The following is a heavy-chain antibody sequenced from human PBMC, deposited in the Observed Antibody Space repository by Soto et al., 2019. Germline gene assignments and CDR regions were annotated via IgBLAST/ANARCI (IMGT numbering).Heavy chain of an antibody. Sequence: SVKVSCKASGGTFSSYAISWVRQAPGQGLEWMGGIIPIFGTANYAQKFQGRVTITADEYTSTAYMELSSLRSEDTAVYYCARGGITIFGVVITPHYYYGMDVWGQGTTVTVSS. J-gene: IGHJ6*02. D-gene: IGHD3-3*01. CDR1: GGTFSSYA. CDR3: ARGGITIFGVVITPHYYYGMDV. CDR2: IIPIFGTA. V-gene: IGHV1-69*13.